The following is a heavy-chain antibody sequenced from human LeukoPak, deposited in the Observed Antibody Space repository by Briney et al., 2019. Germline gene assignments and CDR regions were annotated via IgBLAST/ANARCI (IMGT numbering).Heavy chain of an antibody. CDR2: IYYSGST. CDR1: GHPISSYY. J-gene: IGHJ4*02. D-gene: IGHD3-9*01. Sequence: SETLSLTCTVSGHPISSYYWSWIRQPPGKGLEWIGYIYYSGSTNYNPSLKSRVTISVDTSKNQFSLKLSSVTAADTAVYYCARRHYDILTGYPFDYWGQGTLVTVSS. V-gene: IGHV4-59*08. CDR3: ARRHYDILTGYPFDY.